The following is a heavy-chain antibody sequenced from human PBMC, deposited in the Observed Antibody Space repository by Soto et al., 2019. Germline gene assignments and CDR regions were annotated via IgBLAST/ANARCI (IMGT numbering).Heavy chain of an antibody. D-gene: IGHD3-10*01. Sequence: GGSLRLSCAASGVTLSRNSMNWVRQAPGKGLEWVSSISGSSTYIHYADAVKGRFAISRANTKNSMYLDMNRLRAEDTAVYYFSREGGFHYLDYWGQGALVTVSS. J-gene: IGHJ4*02. CDR2: ISGSSTYI. CDR1: GVTLSRNS. V-gene: IGHV3-21*04. CDR3: SREGGFHYLDY.